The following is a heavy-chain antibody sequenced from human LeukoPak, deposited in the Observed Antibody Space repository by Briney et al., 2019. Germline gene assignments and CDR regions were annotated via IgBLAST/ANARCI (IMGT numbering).Heavy chain of an antibody. V-gene: IGHV3-30*04. D-gene: IGHD3-22*01. CDR3: AREGGYDSSGYYYRDY. CDR2: ISYDGSNE. J-gene: IGHJ4*02. CDR1: GFTFSSYV. Sequence: GGSLRLSCAASGFTFSSYVMHWVRQAPGKGLEWVAIISYDGSNEYYADSVKGRFTISRDNAKNSLYLQMNSLRAEDTAVYYCAREGGYDSSGYYYRDYWGQGTLVTVSS.